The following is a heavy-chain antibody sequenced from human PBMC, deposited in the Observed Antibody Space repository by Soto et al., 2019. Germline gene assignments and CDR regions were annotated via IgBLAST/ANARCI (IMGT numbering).Heavy chain of an antibody. CDR1: GGTFSSYA. CDR3: ARFYCSGGSCYSRVGWFDP. Sequence: SVKVSCKASGGTFSSYAISWVRQAPGQGLEWMGGIIPIFGTANYAQKFQGRVTITADESTSTAYMELSSLRSDDTAVYYCARFYCSGGSCYSRVGWFDPWGLGTLVTVSS. J-gene: IGHJ5*02. V-gene: IGHV1-69*13. D-gene: IGHD2-15*01. CDR2: IIPIFGTA.